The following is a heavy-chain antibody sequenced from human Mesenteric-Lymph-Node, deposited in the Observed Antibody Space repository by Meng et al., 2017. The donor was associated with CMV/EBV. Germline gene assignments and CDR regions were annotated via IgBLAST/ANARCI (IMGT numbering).Heavy chain of an antibody. D-gene: IGHD6-19*01. CDR3: ARDGAAVPGSVDF. J-gene: IGHJ4*02. V-gene: IGHV1-18*01. Sequence: ASVKVSCKVSGYTLTELSRHWVRQAPGKGLEWMGWISGYNGNTNYAQKVQGRVTMTTDTSTRTAYMELRSLRSDDTAVYYCARDGAAVPGSVDFWGQGTLVTVSS. CDR2: ISGYNGNT. CDR1: GYTLTELS.